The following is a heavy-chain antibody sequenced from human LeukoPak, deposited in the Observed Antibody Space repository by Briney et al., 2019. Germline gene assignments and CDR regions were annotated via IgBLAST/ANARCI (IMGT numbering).Heavy chain of an antibody. CDR1: GFTFSSYG. CDR3: AKDNYKARTTGTTFDY. CDR2: IRYDGSNK. Sequence: SGGSLRLSCAASGFTFSSYGMHWVRQAPGKGLEWVAFIRYDGSNKYYADSVKGRFTISRDNSKNTLYLQMNSLRAEDTAVYYCAKDNYKARTTGTTFDYWGQGTLVTVSS. D-gene: IGHD1-1*01. V-gene: IGHV3-30*02. J-gene: IGHJ4*02.